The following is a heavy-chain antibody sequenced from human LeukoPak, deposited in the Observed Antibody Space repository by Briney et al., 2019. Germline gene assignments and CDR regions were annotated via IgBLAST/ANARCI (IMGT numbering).Heavy chain of an antibody. CDR2: ISSAATAI. D-gene: IGHD3-22*01. CDR3: AKAMYADYDSSDL. CDR1: GFTFSIYT. Sequence: GGSLRLSCAASGFTFSIYTMHWVRQAPGKGLEWVSSISSAATAIHYADSVKGRFTISRDNSKNTLYLQMNSLRGEDTAVYYCAKAMYADYDSSDLWGQGTLVTVSS. J-gene: IGHJ4*02. V-gene: IGHV3-21*01.